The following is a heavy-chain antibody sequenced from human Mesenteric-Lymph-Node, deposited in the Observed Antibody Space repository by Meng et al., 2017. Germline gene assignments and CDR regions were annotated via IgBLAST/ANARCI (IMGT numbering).Heavy chain of an antibody. CDR3: LRGSGGSV. CDR1: GDSLTNHNG. CDR2: IPNRGSS. D-gene: IGHD3-10*01. J-gene: IGHJ1*01. Sequence: QVQCRASVTALLNRSGTMYLTCAASGDSLTNHNGWAWVRQPPGKGLEWIGEIPNRGSSAYNPSLKSRVSMSIDKSKNQFSLKLTSVTAADTAVYHCLRGSGGSVWGQGTLVTVSS. V-gene: IGHV4-4*02.